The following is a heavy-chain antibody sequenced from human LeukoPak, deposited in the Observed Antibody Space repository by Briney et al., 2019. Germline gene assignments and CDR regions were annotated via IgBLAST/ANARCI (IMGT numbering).Heavy chain of an antibody. V-gene: IGHV4-39*01. CDR3: ARGYSSSWYLNWFDP. CDR2: IYYSGIT. CDR1: GGSISSSSYY. D-gene: IGHD6-13*01. J-gene: IGHJ5*02. Sequence: SETLSLTCTVSGGSISSSSYYWGWIRQPPGKGLEWIGSIYYSGITYYNPSLKSRVTISVDTSKNQFSLKLTSVTAADTAVYYCARGYSSSWYLNWFDPWGQGTLVTVSS.